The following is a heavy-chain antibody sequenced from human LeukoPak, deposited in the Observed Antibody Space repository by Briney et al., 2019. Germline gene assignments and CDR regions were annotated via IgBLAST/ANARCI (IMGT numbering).Heavy chain of an antibody. J-gene: IGHJ4*02. CDR2: IRYDGSNK. Sequence: GGSLRLSCAASGFTCSSYGMHWVRQAPGKGLEWVAFIRYDGSNKYYADSVKGRFTISRDNSKNTLYLQMNSLRAEDTAVYYCANGVAFVVVPAAIVWGQGTLVTVSS. D-gene: IGHD2-2*02. CDR3: ANGVAFVVVPAAIV. V-gene: IGHV3-30*02. CDR1: GFTCSSYG.